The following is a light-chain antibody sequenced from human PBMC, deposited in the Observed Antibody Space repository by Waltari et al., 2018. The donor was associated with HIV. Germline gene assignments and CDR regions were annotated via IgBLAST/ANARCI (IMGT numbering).Light chain of an antibody. CDR1: QIVGGNS. V-gene: IGKV3-20*01. Sequence: EIVLTQSPGTPSLSPGDRATLSCRASQIVGGNSLAWYQKKPGQAPRLLIYGPSTRAAGIPDRFSGSGSETDFTLTISRLEPEDCAVYYCQQYGSSEGFTFGPGTRVDI. CDR2: GPS. J-gene: IGKJ3*01. CDR3: QQYGSSEGFT.